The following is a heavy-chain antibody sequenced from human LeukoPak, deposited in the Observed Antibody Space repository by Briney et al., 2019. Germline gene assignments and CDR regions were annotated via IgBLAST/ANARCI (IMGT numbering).Heavy chain of an antibody. D-gene: IGHD1-1*01. J-gene: IGHJ4*02. CDR3: ARGTHGDFDY. CDR2: ISGSGGST. Sequence: GGSPRLSCAASGFTFSSYAMSWVRQAPGKGLEWVSAISGSGGSTYYADSVKGRFTISRDNAKNSLYLQMNSLRAEDTAVYYCARGTHGDFDYWGQGTLVTVSS. CDR1: GFTFSSYA. V-gene: IGHV3-23*01.